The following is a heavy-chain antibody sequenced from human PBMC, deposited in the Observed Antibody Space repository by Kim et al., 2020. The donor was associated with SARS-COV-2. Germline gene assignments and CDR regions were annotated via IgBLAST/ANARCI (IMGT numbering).Heavy chain of an antibody. D-gene: IGHD5-18*01. CDR1: GGSISSSSYY. V-gene: IGHV4-39*01. CDR3: ANGEGYSYGYFDY. J-gene: IGHJ4*02. Sequence: SETLSLTCTVSGGSISSSSYYWGWIRQPPGKGLEWIGSIYYSGSTYYNPSLKSRVTISVDTSKNQFSLKLSSVTAADTAVYYCANGEGYSYGYFDYWGQGTLVTVSS. CDR2: IYYSGST.